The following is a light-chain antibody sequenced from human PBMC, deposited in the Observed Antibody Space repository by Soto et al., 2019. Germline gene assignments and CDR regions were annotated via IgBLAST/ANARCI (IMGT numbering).Light chain of an antibody. CDR2: EVS. CDR1: SSDVGGYNY. J-gene: IGLJ1*01. V-gene: IGLV2-14*01. CDR3: SSYTSSSRYV. Sequence: QSALTQPASVSGSPGQSITISCTGTSSDVGGYNYVSWYQQHPGKAPKLMIYEVSNRPSGVSNRFSGSKSGNTASLTISGLQADDEADYYCSSYTSSSRYVFGTGTKLTVL.